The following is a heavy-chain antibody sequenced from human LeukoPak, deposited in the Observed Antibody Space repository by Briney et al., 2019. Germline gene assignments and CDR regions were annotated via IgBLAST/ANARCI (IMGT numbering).Heavy chain of an antibody. CDR1: GFTFSTYW. V-gene: IGHV3-7*05. CDR2: IKQDGSEK. J-gene: IGHJ4*02. CDR3: ARSSGYCSGGSCYRDY. D-gene: IGHD2-15*01. Sequence: GGSLRLSCAASGFTFSTYWMSWVRPAPGKGLEWVANIKQDGSEKYYVDSVKGRFTISRDNAKNSLYLQMNSLRAEDTAVYYCARSSGYCSGGSCYRDYWGQGTLVTVSS.